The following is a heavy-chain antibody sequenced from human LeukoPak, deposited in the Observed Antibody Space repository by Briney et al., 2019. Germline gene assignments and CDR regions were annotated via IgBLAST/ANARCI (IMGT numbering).Heavy chain of an antibody. J-gene: IGHJ3*02. CDR3: ARFRNDFWTGYPIDAFDI. V-gene: IGHV3-23*01. CDR1: GFTLTSYA. Sequence: GGSLRLSCAASGFTLTSYAMSWVRQAPGKGLEWVSSISGSGRGGIPSYADSVKGRSTISRHNSRNTLYLQLNSLRVEDTALYYCARFRNDFWTGYPIDAFDIWGQGTMVTVSS. D-gene: IGHD3/OR15-3a*01. CDR2: ISGSGRGGIP.